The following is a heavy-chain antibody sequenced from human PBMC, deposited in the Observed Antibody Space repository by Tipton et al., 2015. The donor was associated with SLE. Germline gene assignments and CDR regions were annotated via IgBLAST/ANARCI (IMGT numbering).Heavy chain of an antibody. Sequence: LRLSCTVSGGSINTYYWSWIRQPPGKGLEWVGYISYRGSTNYNPSLKRRVTISLDTSKNQFSLKVSSVTAADTAVYYCARVQCTSTTCYTHDYWGQGTLVTVSS. D-gene: IGHD2-2*02. CDR3: ARVQCTSTTCYTHDY. CDR2: ISYRGST. V-gene: IGHV4-59*01. J-gene: IGHJ4*02. CDR1: GGSINTYY.